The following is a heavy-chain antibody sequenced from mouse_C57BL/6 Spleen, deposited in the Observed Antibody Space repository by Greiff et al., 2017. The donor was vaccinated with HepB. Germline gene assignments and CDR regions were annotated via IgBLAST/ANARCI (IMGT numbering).Heavy chain of an antibody. CDR2: INPGSGGT. V-gene: IGHV1-54*01. CDR1: GYAFTNYL. J-gene: IGHJ3*01. Sequence: QVQLQQSGAELVRPGTSVKVSCKASGYAFTNYLIEWVKQRPGQGLEWIGVINPGSGGTNYNEKFKGKATLTADKSSSTAYMQLSSLTSEDSAVYFCAREADYYGSWFAYWGQGTLVTVSA. D-gene: IGHD1-1*01. CDR3: AREADYYGSWFAY.